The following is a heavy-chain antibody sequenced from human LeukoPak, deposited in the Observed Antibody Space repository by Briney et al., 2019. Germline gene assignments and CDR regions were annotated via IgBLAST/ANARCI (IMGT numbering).Heavy chain of an antibody. CDR1: DASFNTHY. V-gene: IGHV4-59*08. CDR2: IYYSGST. CDR3: ARQGVEATPY. J-gene: IGHJ4*02. D-gene: IGHD1-26*01. Sequence: PSETLSLTCTVSDASFNTHYWTWIRQPPGKGLEWIGYIYYSGSTNYNPSLKSRVTISVDTSKNQFSLKLSSVTAADTAVYYCARQGVEATPYWGQGTLVTVSS.